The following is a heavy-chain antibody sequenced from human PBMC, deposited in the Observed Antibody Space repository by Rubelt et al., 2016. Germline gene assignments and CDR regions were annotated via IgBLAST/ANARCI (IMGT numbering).Heavy chain of an antibody. CDR3: ARGLMGPDD. J-gene: IGHJ4*02. D-gene: IGHD1-26*01. CDR1: GFTYSSYW. Sequence: VQLVESGGGVVQPGRSLRLSCAASGFTYSSYWMHWVRQAPGRGLVWVSRVNNDGTDTTYADSVTWRFTISRDNAKNTLHLQMNSRRGEETAVYHCARGLMGPDDWGQGTLVTVSP. CDR2: VNNDGTDT. V-gene: IGHV3-74*02.